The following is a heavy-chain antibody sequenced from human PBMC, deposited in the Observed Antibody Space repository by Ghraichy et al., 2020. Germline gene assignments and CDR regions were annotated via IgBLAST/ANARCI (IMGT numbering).Heavy chain of an antibody. CDR1: GFTFSSYD. CDR2: IGTAGDT. CDR3: ARGTALPNYYGSGLTWYFDL. J-gene: IGHJ2*01. Sequence: GGSLRLSCAASGFTFSSYDMHWVRQATGKGLEWVSAIGTAGDTYYPGSVKGRFTISRENAKNSLYLQMNSLRAGDTAVYYCARGTALPNYYGSGLTWYFDLWGRGTLVTVSS. V-gene: IGHV3-13*01. D-gene: IGHD3-10*01.